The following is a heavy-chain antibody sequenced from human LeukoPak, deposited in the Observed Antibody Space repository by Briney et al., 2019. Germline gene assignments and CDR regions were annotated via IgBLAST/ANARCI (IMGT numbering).Heavy chain of an antibody. D-gene: IGHD3-10*02. V-gene: IGHV3-48*04. CDR3: AELGITMIGGV. CDR1: GFSFSRFS. Sequence: GGSLRLSCSASGFSFSRFSMNWLRQAPGKGLEWISHISAGSDTIYYADSVKGRFTISRDNAKNSLYLQMNSLRAEDTAVYYCAELGITMIGGVWGKGTTVTISS. CDR2: ISAGSDTI. J-gene: IGHJ6*04.